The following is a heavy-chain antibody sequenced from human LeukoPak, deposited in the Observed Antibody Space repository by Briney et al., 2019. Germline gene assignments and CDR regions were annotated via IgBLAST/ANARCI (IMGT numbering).Heavy chain of an antibody. CDR3: AKDSIAAAGPPGYYFDY. Sequence: GGSLRLSCAASKFNFNSYSLNWVRQAPGKGLEWVSYIGDSGSTKYYADSVKGRFTISRDNSKNTLYLQMNSLRAEDTAVYYCAKDSIAAAGPPGYYFDYWGQGTLVTVSS. CDR1: KFNFNSYS. J-gene: IGHJ4*02. D-gene: IGHD6-13*01. CDR2: IGDSGSTK. V-gene: IGHV3-48*01.